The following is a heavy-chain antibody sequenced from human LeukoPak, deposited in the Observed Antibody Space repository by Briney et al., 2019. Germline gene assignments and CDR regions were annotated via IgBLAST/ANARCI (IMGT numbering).Heavy chain of an antibody. D-gene: IGHD2-15*01. Sequence: SQTLSLTCAISGDSVSTNSVAWNWIRQSPSRGLAWLGRTYHRSKWSNDYAVSVKSRITINPDTSKNQFSLQLNSVTPDDTALYYCARGKYSGFDLWGQGTMVTVSS. J-gene: IGHJ3*01. CDR3: ARGKYSGFDL. CDR2: TYHRSKWSN. CDR1: GDSVSTNSVA. V-gene: IGHV6-1*01.